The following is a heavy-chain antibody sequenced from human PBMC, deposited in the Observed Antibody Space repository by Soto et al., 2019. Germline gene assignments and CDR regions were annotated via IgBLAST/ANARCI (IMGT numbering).Heavy chain of an antibody. D-gene: IGHD2-21*02. CDR2: IYYSGSS. V-gene: IGHV4-31*03. J-gene: IGHJ3*02. Sequence: SETLSLTCTFSGVSISNGAYYWSWIRQHPGKGLEWIGYIYYSGSSYYNPSLKSRVTMSVDTSKNQFSLKLTSVTAADTAVYHCAKIPLMPSVVTPVLAFDIWGQGTMVTVSS. CDR1: GVSISNGAYY. CDR3: AKIPLMPSVVTPVLAFDI.